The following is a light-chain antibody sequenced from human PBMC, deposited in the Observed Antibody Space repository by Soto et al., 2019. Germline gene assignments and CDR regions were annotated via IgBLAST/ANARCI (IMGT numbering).Light chain of an antibody. V-gene: IGLV2-14*03. Sequence: QSVLTQPASVSGSPGQSITISCAGTSSDVGGYNYVSWYQQHPGKVPRLIISDVNKRPSGVSDRFSGSKSGNTASLTISGLQAEDEADYYGASFTRRGTVVFGGGTKVTVL. CDR3: ASFTRRGTVV. CDR1: SSDVGGYNY. J-gene: IGLJ2*01. CDR2: DVN.